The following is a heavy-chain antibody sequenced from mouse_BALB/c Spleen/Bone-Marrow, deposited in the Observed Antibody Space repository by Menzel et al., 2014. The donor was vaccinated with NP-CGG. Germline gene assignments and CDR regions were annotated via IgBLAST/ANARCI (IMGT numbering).Heavy chain of an antibody. D-gene: IGHD6-1*01. CDR2: IRSKSNNYAT. V-gene: IGHV10-1*02. CDR1: EFTFNTYA. Sequence: EVQLQQSGGGLVQPKGSLRLSCAASEFTFNTYAMNWVRQAPGKGLEWVARIRSKSNNYATYYADSVKDRFTISRDGSQSLLYLQMNNLKTEDTAMYYCVTSTYFDVWGAGTTVTVSS. CDR3: VTSTYFDV. J-gene: IGHJ1*01.